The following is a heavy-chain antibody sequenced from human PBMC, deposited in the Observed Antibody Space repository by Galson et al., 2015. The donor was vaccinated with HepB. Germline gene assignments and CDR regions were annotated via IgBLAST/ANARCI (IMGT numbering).Heavy chain of an antibody. CDR2: IYYSGST. D-gene: IGHD2-2*01. CDR1: GVSISSSNW. V-gene: IGHV4-4*02. J-gene: IGHJ4*02. CDR3: ARDSDIVIVPAAMKGWPAPRSIDY. Sequence: SETLSLTCAVSGVSISSSNWWSWVRQPTGKGLEWIGEIYYSGSTNYNPSLKSRVTISVDKSKNQFSLKLSSVTAADTAVYYCARDSDIVIVPAAMKGWPAPRSIDYWGQGTLVTVSS.